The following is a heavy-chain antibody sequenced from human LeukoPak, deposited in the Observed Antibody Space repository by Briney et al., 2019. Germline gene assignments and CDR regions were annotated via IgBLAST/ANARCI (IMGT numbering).Heavy chain of an antibody. CDR1: GGTFSSYA. CDR2: IIPILGIA. V-gene: IGHV1-69*04. J-gene: IGHJ4*02. D-gene: IGHD1-7*01. CDR3: ARRRVELGFDY. Sequence: SVKVSCKASGGTFSSYAISWVRQAPGQGLEWIGRIIPILGIANYAQKFQGRVTITADKSMSTAYMELSSLRSEDTAVYYCARRRVELGFDYWGQGTLVTVSS.